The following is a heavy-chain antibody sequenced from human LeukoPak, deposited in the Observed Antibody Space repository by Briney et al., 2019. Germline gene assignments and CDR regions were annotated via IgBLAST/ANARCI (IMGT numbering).Heavy chain of an antibody. CDR3: ARGRGYDSGTYNYAFSDY. J-gene: IGHJ4*02. CDR1: GFTFSSYG. Sequence: QPGRSLRLSCAASGFTFSSYGMHWVRQAPGKGLEWVAVISYDGSNKYYADSVKGRFTISRDNSKSTLYLQMNSLRAEDTAVYYCARGRGYDSGTYNYAFSDYWGQGTLVTVSS. V-gene: IGHV3-30*03. CDR2: ISYDGSNK. D-gene: IGHD3-22*01.